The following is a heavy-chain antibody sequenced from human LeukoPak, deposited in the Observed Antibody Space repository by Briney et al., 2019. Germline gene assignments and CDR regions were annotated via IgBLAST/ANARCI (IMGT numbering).Heavy chain of an antibody. CDR2: IYTSGST. V-gene: IGHV4-61*02. CDR1: GGSISSGSYY. CDR3: ARVMAYCGGDCPFDY. Sequence: SETLSLTCTVSGGSISSGSYYWSWIRQPAGKGLEWIGRIYTSGSTNYNPSLKSRVTISVDTSKNQFSLKLSSVTAADTAVYYCARVMAYCGGDCPFDYWGQGTLVTVSS. J-gene: IGHJ4*02. D-gene: IGHD2-21*02.